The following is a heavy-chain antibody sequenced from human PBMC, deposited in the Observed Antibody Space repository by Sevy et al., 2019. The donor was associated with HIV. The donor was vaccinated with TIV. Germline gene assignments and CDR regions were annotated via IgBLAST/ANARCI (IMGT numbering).Heavy chain of an antibody. Sequence: GGYLRLYCAASGFTFSNYAMNWVRQTPGKGLECVSSMSGSGDNTYYADSVKGRFTISRDISYNTVTLQMSSLRAEDTAVYYCAKNENFCSGYLAMDVWGQGTTVTVSS. CDR2: MSGSGDNT. V-gene: IGHV3-23*01. J-gene: IGHJ6*02. CDR1: GFTFSNYA. D-gene: IGHD3-3*01. CDR3: AKNENFCSGYLAMDV.